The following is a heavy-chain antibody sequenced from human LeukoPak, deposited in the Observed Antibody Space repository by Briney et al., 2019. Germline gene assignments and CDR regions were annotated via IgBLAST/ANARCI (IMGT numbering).Heavy chain of an antibody. D-gene: IGHD6-19*01. CDR1: GGSFSGYY. J-gene: IGHJ6*03. Sequence: PSETLSLTCAIYGGSFSGYYWSWIRQPPGKGLEWIGEINHSGSTNYNPSLKSRVTISVDTSKNQFSLKLSSVTAADTAVYYCATSGGWSYMDVWGKGTTVTVSS. CDR3: ATSGGWSYMDV. CDR2: INHSGST. V-gene: IGHV4-34*01.